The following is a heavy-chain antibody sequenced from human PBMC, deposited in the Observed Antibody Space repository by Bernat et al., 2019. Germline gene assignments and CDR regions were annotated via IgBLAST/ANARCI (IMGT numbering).Heavy chain of an antibody. CDR1: GFTFSGSA. CDR3: VRDMATIIGARSYGMDV. CDR2: IRSKANSYAT. V-gene: IGHV3-73*01. D-gene: IGHD5-12*01. Sequence: EVQLVESGGGLVQPGGSLKLSCAASGFTFSGSAMHWVRQASGRGLEWVGRIRSKANSYATAYAASVKGRFTISRDDSKNTAYLQMNSLKTEDTAVYYCVRDMATIIGARSYGMDVWGQGTTVTVSS. J-gene: IGHJ6*02.